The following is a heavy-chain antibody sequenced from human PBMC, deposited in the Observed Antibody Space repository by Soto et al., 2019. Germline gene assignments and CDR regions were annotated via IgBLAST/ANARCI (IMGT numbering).Heavy chain of an antibody. CDR1: GFSFSNKA. Sequence: EVLLLESGGGLVQPGGSLRLSCAASGFSFSNKAMSWDRQAPGKGLEWVSIISCNGVRTYYTDSLKARFTISRDDSKNLVYLEMNSLRVEDTAVYYCAKEKGFQFINLGPSGFEYWGQGSVVSVSS. V-gene: IGHV3-23*01. CDR2: ISCNGVRT. CDR3: AKEKGFQFINLGPSGFEY. J-gene: IGHJ4*02. D-gene: IGHD2-15*01.